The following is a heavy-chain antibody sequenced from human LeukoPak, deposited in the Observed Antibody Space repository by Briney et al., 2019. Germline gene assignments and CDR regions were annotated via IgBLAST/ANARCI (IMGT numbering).Heavy chain of an antibody. CDR3: ARGYYGSSGYPIFQH. J-gene: IGHJ1*01. D-gene: IGHD3-22*01. CDR1: GFTFSSYA. V-gene: IGHV3-23*01. Sequence: GGSLRLSCAASGFTFSSYAMSWVRQAPGKGLEWVSAISGSGGSTYYADSVKGRFTISRDNANNALFLQMSSLTAEDTAVYYCARGYYGSSGYPIFQHWGQGTLVTVSS. CDR2: ISGSGGST.